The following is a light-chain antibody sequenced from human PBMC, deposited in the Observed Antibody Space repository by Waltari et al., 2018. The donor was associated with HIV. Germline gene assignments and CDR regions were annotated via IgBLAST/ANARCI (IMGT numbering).Light chain of an antibody. CDR2: DAS. J-gene: IGKJ3*01. Sequence: DIQMTQSPSSLSASVGDRVTITRQASQDISNYLNWYQQKPGKAPKLLIYDASNLEIGVPSRFSGSGSGTDFTFTINTLQPEDIATYYCQQYNNLPFTFGPGTKVDIK. CDR3: QQYNNLPFT. V-gene: IGKV1-33*01. CDR1: QDISNY.